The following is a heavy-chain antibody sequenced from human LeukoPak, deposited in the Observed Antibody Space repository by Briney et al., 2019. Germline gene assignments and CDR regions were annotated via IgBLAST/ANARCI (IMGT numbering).Heavy chain of an antibody. CDR1: GFTFSSYS. V-gene: IGHV3-21*01. J-gene: IGHJ4*02. CDR3: ARERTGTTSFDY. CDR2: ISSSSSYI. D-gene: IGHD1-7*01. Sequence: GGSLRLSCAASGFTFSSYSMNWVRQAPGKGLEWVSSISSSSSYIYYADSVKGRFTISRDNAKNSLYLQMNSLRAEDRAVYYCARERTGTTSFDYWGQGTLVTVSS.